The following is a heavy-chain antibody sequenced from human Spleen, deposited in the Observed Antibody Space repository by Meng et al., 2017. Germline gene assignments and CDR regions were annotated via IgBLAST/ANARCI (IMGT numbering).Heavy chain of an antibody. CDR2: IYHSGST. D-gene: IGHD5-24*01. CDR3: ARKGWLQPHFNS. V-gene: IGHV4-4*02. J-gene: IGHJ4*02. Sequence: QVQLQESGPGLVQPSGPLSLTCAVSGDSISSSNWWSWVRQPPGKGLEWIGEIYHSGSTNYNPSLKSRVTISVDKSKNQFSLKLTSVTAADTAVYYCARKGWLQPHFNSWGQGALVTVSS. CDR1: GDSISSSNW.